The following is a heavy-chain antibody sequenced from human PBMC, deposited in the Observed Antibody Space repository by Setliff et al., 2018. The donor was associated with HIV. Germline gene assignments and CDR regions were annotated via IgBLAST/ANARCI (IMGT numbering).Heavy chain of an antibody. J-gene: IGHJ4*02. CDR1: GFTFSYRW. V-gene: IGHV3-7*01. D-gene: IGHD2-15*01. CDR3: GVSGGSSPGY. CDR2: IKGDGSEK. Sequence: GGSLRLSCAASGFTFSYRWKTWVRQAPGKGLEWVANIKGDGSEKYYVESVRGRFTISRDNAKHTHYLQMTSLRPEHTAVYYCGVSGGSSPGYWGPGTLVTVSS.